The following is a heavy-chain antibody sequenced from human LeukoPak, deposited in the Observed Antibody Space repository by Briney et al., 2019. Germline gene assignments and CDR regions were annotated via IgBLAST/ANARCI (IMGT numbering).Heavy chain of an antibody. D-gene: IGHD2-15*01. V-gene: IGHV4-59*08. Sequence: PSETLSLTCTVSGGSISSYYWSWIRQPPGKGLEWIGYIYYSGSTNYNPSLKSRVTISVDTSKSQFSLKLSSVTAADTAVYYCARLGYCSGGSCPHPVDYWGQGTLVTVSS. CDR2: IYYSGST. J-gene: IGHJ4*02. CDR1: GGSISSYY. CDR3: ARLGYCSGGSCPHPVDY.